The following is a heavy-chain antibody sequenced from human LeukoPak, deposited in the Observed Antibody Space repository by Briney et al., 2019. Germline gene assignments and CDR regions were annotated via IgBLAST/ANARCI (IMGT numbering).Heavy chain of an antibody. CDR3: ARDRIVGATTPPFYYYYGLDV. Sequence: PSETLSLTCTVSGGSISSSSYYWGWIRQPPGKGLEWIGSIYYSGSTYYNPSLKSRVTISVDTSKNQFSLKLSSVTAADTAVYYCARDRIVGATTPPFYYYYGLDVWGQGTTVTVS. CDR2: IYYSGST. CDR1: GGSISSSSYY. V-gene: IGHV4-39*07. J-gene: IGHJ6*02. D-gene: IGHD1-26*01.